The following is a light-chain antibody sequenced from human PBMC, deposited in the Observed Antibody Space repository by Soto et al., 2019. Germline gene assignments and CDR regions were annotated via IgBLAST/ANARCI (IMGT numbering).Light chain of an antibody. CDR1: SSDIGDYGY. V-gene: IGLV2-8*01. J-gene: IGLJ2*01. CDR3: SSYAASNAVI. CDR2: EVS. Sequence: QSALTQPPSASGSPGQSVTISCTGTSSDIGDYGYVSWYQQHPGKAPKLIISEVSKRPSGVPDRFSGSKSGNTASLTVSWLQAEDEADYYCSSYAASNAVIFGGGTKLTVL.